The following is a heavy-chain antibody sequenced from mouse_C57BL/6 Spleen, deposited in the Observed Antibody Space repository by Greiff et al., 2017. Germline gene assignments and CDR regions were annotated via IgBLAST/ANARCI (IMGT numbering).Heavy chain of an antibody. Sequence: QVQLQQPGAELVKPGASVKMSCKASGYTFTSYWITWVKQRPGQGLEWIGDIYPGSGSTNYNEKFKSKATLTVDTSSSTAYMQLSSLTSEDSAVYYWARGDGYYEYFDVWGTGTTVTVSS. J-gene: IGHJ1*03. CDR2: IYPGSGST. CDR1: GYTFTSYW. D-gene: IGHD2-3*01. CDR3: ARGDGYYEYFDV. V-gene: IGHV1-55*01.